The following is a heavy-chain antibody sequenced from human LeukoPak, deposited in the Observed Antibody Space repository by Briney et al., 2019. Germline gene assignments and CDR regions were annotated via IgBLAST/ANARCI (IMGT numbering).Heavy chain of an antibody. CDR2: INHSGST. V-gene: IGHV4-4*02. J-gene: IGHJ4*02. D-gene: IGHD5-24*01. CDR1: GGSISSSNW. CDR3: ARGDGYNYAYFDY. Sequence: PSETLSLTCAVSGGSISSSNWWSWVRQPPGKGLEWIGEINHSGSTNYNPSLKSRVTISVDTSKNQFSLKLSSVTAVDTAVYYCARGDGYNYAYFDYWGQGTLVTVSS.